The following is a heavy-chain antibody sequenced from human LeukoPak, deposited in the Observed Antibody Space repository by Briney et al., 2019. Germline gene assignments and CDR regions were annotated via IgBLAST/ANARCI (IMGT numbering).Heavy chain of an antibody. D-gene: IGHD5-24*01. CDR1: GGSFSGYY. CDR3: ARGRWLHPFDY. Sequence: SETLSLTCAVYGGSFSGYYWSWIRQPRGKGLEWIGEINHSGSTNYNPSLKSRVTISVDTSKNQFSLKLSSVTAADTAVYYCARGRWLHPFDYWGQGTLVTVSS. J-gene: IGHJ4*02. V-gene: IGHV4-34*01. CDR2: INHSGST.